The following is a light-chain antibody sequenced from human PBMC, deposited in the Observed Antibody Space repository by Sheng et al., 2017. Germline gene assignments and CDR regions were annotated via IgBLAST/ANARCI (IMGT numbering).Light chain of an antibody. V-gene: IGLV3-1*01. CDR1: KLGDRY. CDR2: QDN. J-gene: IGLJ2*01. Sequence: SYELTQPPSLSVSPGQTASITCSGEKLGDRYTSWYQQKAGQSPLLVIYQDNRRPSGIPERFSGSNSGNTATLTISGTQAMDEGDYYCQAWDSSTAVFGGGTKLTVL. CDR3: QAWDSSTAV.